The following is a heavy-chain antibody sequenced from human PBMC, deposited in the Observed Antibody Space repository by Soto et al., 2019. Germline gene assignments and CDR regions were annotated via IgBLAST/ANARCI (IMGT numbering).Heavy chain of an antibody. CDR3: ARGDYYYGMDV. Sequence: TSVKVSCKASGDTFTSYDINWVRQAPGQGLEWMGIINPSGGSTSYAQKFQGRVTMTRDTSTSTAYMELSSLRSEDTAVYYCARGDYYYGMDVWGQGTTVTVSS. J-gene: IGHJ6*02. CDR1: GDTFTSYD. V-gene: IGHV1-46*01. CDR2: INPSGGST.